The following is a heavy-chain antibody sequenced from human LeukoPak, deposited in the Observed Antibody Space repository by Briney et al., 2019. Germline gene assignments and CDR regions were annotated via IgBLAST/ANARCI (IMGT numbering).Heavy chain of an antibody. CDR1: GFTFDDYA. V-gene: IGHV3-43D*03. CDR2: ISWDGGST. J-gene: IGHJ1*01. D-gene: IGHD6-13*01. CDR3: AKDKGSSWNSAEYFQH. Sequence: GGSLRLSCAASGFTFDDYAMHWVRQAPGKGLEWVSLISWDGGSTYYADSVKGRFTISRDNSKNSLYLQMNSLRAEDTALYYCAKDKGSSWNSAEYFQHWGQGTLVTVSS.